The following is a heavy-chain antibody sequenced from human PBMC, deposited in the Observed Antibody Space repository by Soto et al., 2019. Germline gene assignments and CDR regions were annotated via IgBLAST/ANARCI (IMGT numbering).Heavy chain of an antibody. J-gene: IGHJ4*02. D-gene: IGHD3-16*01. Sequence: GGSLRLSCGASGFSFNTHSMHWVRQAPGKGLEWVAVISYDGSNKYYADSVKGRFTISRDNSKNTLYLQMNSLRAEDTAVYYCARAYEGDYFDYWGQGTQVTVSS. CDR1: GFSFNTHS. CDR3: ARAYEGDYFDY. V-gene: IGHV3-30*03. CDR2: ISYDGSNK.